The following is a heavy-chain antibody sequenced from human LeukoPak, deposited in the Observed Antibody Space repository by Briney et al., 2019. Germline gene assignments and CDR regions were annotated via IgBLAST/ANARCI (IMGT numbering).Heavy chain of an antibody. CDR3: ARDGAPTFEWLTGGYYYYGMDV. Sequence: PGGSLRLSCAASGFTFSSYWMSWVRQAPGKGLEWVANIKQDGSEKYYVDSVKGRFAISRDNAKNSLYLQMNSLRAEDTAVYYCARDGAPTFEWLTGGYYYYGMDVWGQGTTVTVSS. J-gene: IGHJ6*02. D-gene: IGHD7-27*01. CDR1: GFTFSSYW. CDR2: IKQDGSEK. V-gene: IGHV3-7*01.